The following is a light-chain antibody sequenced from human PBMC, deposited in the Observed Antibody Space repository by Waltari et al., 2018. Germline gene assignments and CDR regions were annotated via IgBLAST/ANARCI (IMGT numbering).Light chain of an antibody. J-gene: IGKJ1*01. CDR1: QSLLHRNGYNY. V-gene: IGKV2-28*01. CDR3: MQALQTPWT. Sequence: DIVMTQSPLSLPVTPGEPASISCRSSQSLLHRNGYNYLDWYLQKPGQSPPLLLYLGSSRASGVPDRFSGSGSGTDFTLKISRVEAEDVGVYYCMQALQTPWTFGQGTKVEIK. CDR2: LGS.